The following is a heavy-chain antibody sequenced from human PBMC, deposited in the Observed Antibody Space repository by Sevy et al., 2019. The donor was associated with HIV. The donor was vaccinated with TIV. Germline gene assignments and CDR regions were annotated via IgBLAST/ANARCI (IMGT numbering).Heavy chain of an antibody. Sequence: GGCLRLSCAASGFTVSSNYMSWVRQAPGKGLEWVSVIYSGGSTYYADSVKGRFTISRDNSKNTLYLQMNSLRAEDTAVYYCARGLGAGDYYDSSGYYSDDAFDIWGQGTMVTVSS. V-gene: IGHV3-53*01. J-gene: IGHJ3*02. CDR2: IYSGGST. CDR3: ARGLGAGDYYDSSGYYSDDAFDI. D-gene: IGHD3-22*01. CDR1: GFTVSSNY.